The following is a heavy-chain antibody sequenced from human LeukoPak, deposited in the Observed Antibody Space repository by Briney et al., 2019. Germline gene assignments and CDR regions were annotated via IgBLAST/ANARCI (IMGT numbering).Heavy chain of an antibody. Sequence: ASVKVSCKASGYTFTSYGISWVRQAPEQGLEWMGWISAYNGNTNYAQKLQGRVTMTTDTSTSTAYMELRSLRSDDTAVYYCARVGFTIFGVVTPGNYYYGMDVWGQGTTVTVSS. V-gene: IGHV1-18*01. D-gene: IGHD3-3*01. CDR1: GYTFTSYG. CDR2: ISAYNGNT. CDR3: ARVGFTIFGVVTPGNYYYGMDV. J-gene: IGHJ6*02.